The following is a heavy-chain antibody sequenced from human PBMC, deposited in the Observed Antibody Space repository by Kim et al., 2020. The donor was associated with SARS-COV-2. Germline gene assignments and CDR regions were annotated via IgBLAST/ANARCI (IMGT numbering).Heavy chain of an antibody. D-gene: IGHD2-15*01. J-gene: IGHJ4*02. CDR3: ARDMGYCSGGSCYFDR. V-gene: IGHV3-11*05. Sequence: DSVMGRFTISRDNVRNSLYLQMSSLRAEDTAVYYCARDMGYCSGGSCYFDRWGQGTLVTVSS.